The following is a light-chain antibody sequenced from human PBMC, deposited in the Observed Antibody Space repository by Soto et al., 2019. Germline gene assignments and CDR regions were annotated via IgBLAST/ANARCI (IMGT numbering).Light chain of an antibody. CDR2: KAS. CDR1: QSITSW. V-gene: IGKV1-5*03. J-gene: IGKJ1*01. Sequence: DIQMTQSPSTLSASIGDRVTITCRASQSITSWLAWYQQKPGKAPKLLIYKASNLESRVPSRFSGSGSGTDFTLTISSLQPDDFATYYCQQYNTYPTFGQGTKVEFK. CDR3: QQYNTYPT.